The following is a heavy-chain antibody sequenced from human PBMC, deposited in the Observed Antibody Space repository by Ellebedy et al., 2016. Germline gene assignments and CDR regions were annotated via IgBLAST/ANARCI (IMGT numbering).Heavy chain of an antibody. CDR1: GASVRSNGYY. Sequence: SETLSLXCTVSGASVRSNGYYWTWIRQLPGKGLEWIGYVSYSGSTIYNPSLKSRVTISIDTSKNRFSLKLTSVTAADTAVYYCARDPMWGFDPWGQGTLVTVSS. D-gene: IGHD3-10*02. CDR2: VSYSGST. V-gene: IGHV4-61*08. CDR3: ARDPMWGFDP. J-gene: IGHJ5*02.